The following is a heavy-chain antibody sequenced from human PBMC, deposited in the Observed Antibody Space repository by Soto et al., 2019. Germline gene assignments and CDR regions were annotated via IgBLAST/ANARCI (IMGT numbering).Heavy chain of an antibody. Sequence: QVQLQESGPGLVKPSQTLSLTCTVSGGSISSGDYYWSWIRQPPGKGLEWIGYIYYSGSTYYNPSLKSLVTKSVDTSKNQFSLKLSSVTAADTAVYYCARGAVTTSLTRIYVSGFDPWGQGTLVTVSS. V-gene: IGHV4-30-4*01. CDR3: ARGAVTTSLTRIYVSGFDP. CDR2: IYYSGST. D-gene: IGHD4-17*01. J-gene: IGHJ5*02. CDR1: GGSISSGDYY.